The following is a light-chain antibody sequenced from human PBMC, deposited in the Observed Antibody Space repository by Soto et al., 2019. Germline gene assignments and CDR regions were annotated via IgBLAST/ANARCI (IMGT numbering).Light chain of an antibody. J-gene: IGLJ1*01. V-gene: IGLV2-8*01. CDR2: EVS. Sequence: QPVLTQPPSASGSPGQSVTIYCTGTSSDVGAYNYVSWYQQHPGKAPKIMIYEVSKRPSGVPDRFSGSKSGNTASLTVSGLQAEDEADYYCSSYAGSNNSVFGTGTKLTVL. CDR3: SSYAGSNNSV. CDR1: SSDVGAYNY.